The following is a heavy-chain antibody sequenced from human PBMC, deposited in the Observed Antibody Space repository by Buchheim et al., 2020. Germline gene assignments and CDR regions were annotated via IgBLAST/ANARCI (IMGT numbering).Heavy chain of an antibody. CDR1: GGSISSSSYY. CDR3: ARHAGSLDSSSWYDYYYYYGMDV. CDR2: IYYSGST. V-gene: IGHV4-39*01. Sequence: QLQLQESGPGLVKPSETLSLTCTVSGGSISSSSYYWGWIRQPPGKGLEWIGSIYYSGSTYYNPSLKSRVTISVDTSKNQFSLKLSSVTAADTAVYYCARHAGSLDSSSWYDYYYYYGMDVWGQGTT. D-gene: IGHD6-13*01. J-gene: IGHJ6*02.